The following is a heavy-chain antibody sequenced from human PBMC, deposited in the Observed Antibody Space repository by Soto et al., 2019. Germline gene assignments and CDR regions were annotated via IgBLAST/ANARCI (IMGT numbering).Heavy chain of an antibody. CDR1: GFSLSTSGVG. J-gene: IGHJ4*02. CDR3: AHRPGATYFDY. Sequence: SGPTLVNPPQTLTLTCTFSGFSLSTSGVGVGWIRQPPGKALEWLALIYWDDDKRYSPSLKSRLTITKDTSKNQVVLTMTKMDPVDTATYYCAHRPGATYFDYWGQGTLVTDSS. D-gene: IGHD5-12*01. CDR2: IYWDDDK. V-gene: IGHV2-5*02.